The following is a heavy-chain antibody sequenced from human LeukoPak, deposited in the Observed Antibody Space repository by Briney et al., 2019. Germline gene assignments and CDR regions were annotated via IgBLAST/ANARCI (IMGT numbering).Heavy chain of an antibody. J-gene: IGHJ4*02. D-gene: IGHD4-17*01. CDR1: GGSISSSSSY. Sequence: SETLSLTCTVSGGSISSSSSYWSWIRQPAGKGLEWIGRIYTSGSTNYNPSLKSRVTMSVDTSKNQFSLKLSSVTAADTAVYYCARGGFDYGGARFDYWGQGTLVTVSS. CDR3: ARGGFDYGGARFDY. CDR2: IYTSGST. V-gene: IGHV4-61*02.